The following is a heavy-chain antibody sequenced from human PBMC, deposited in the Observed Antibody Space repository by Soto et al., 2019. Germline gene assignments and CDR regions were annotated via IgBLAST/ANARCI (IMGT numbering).Heavy chain of an antibody. V-gene: IGHV1-18*01. D-gene: IGHD2-15*01. CDR1: GYTFTSYG. CDR3: ASIGGSSAGDSGAADWFDP. J-gene: IGHJ5*02. CDR2: ISAYNGNT. Sequence: QVQLVQSGAEVKKPGASVKVSCKASGYTFTSYGISWVRQAPGQGLEWMGWISAYNGNTNYAQKLQGRVTMTTNTSTSTAYMEMRSLRSDDTAVYYCASIGGSSAGDSGAADWFDPWGQGTLVTVSS.